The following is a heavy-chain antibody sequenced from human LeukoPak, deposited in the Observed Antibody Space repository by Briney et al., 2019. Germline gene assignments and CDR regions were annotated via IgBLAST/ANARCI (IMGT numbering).Heavy chain of an antibody. J-gene: IGHJ4*02. CDR3: AKPRMGVITSYPTVY. V-gene: IGHV3-23*01. CDR1: GFTFSSYS. D-gene: IGHD3-10*01. Sequence: GRSLRLSCAASGFTFSSYSMHWVRQAPGKGLEWVSAISGSGGSTYYADSVKGRFTISRDNSKNTLYLQMNSLRAEDTAVYYCAKPRMGVITSYPTVYWGQGTLVTVSS. CDR2: ISGSGGST.